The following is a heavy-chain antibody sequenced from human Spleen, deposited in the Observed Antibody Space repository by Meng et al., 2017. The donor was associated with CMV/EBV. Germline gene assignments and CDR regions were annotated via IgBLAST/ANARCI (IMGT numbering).Heavy chain of an antibody. D-gene: IGHD3-3*01. Sequence: SETLSLTCTVSGGSISSSSYYWGWIRQPPGKGLEWIGSIYYSGSTYYNPSLKSRVTISVDTSKNQFSLKLSSVTAADTAVYYCATRSRATVYDFWSGYYPLYYYYGMDVWGQGTTVTVSS. CDR1: GGSISSSSYY. J-gene: IGHJ6*02. CDR3: ATRSRATVYDFWSGYYPLYYYYGMDV. V-gene: IGHV4-39*07. CDR2: IYYSGST.